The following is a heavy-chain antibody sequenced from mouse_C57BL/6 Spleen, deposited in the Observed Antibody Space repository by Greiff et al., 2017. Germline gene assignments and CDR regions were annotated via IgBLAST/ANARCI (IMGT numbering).Heavy chain of an antibody. V-gene: IGHV1-76*01. Sequence: VQLQQSGAELVRPGASVKLSCKASGYTFTDYYINWVKQRPGQGLEWIARIYPGSGNTYYNEKFKGKATLTAEKSSSTAYMQLSSLTSEDSAVYVCARWPTGVSESMGYWGQGTSDTVSS. J-gene: IGHJ4*01. CDR2: IYPGSGNT. CDR1: GYTFTDYY. CDR3: ARWPTGVSESMGY. D-gene: IGHD1-1*01.